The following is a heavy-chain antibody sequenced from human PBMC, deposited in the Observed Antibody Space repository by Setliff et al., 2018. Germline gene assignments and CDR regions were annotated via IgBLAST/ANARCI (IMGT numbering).Heavy chain of an antibody. D-gene: IGHD6-13*01. CDR1: GYNFINYW. V-gene: IGHV5-51*01. CDR2: IYPSDSDI. CDR3: ARALASAGTVYFDY. J-gene: IGHJ4*02. Sequence: PGESLKISCKGSGYNFINYWIGWVRQMPGKGLEWMGIIYPSDSDIRYSPSFQGQVTISADKSISTAYLQWSSLKASDTAMYYGARALASAGTVYFDYWGQGTLVTVSS.